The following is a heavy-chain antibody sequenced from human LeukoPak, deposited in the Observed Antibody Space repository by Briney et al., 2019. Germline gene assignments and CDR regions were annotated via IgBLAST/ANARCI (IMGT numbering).Heavy chain of an antibody. J-gene: IGHJ4*02. CDR3: ARNRASGTPYFDY. Sequence: SETLSLTCTISRGSISGFYWSWIRQPPGKGLEWIGYIYYSGSSNYNPSLKSRVTISVDTSKDQFSLKLSSVTAADTAVYYCARNRASGTPYFDYWGQGLLATVSS. V-gene: IGHV4-59*08. CDR1: RGSISGFY. D-gene: IGHD3-10*01. CDR2: IYYSGSS.